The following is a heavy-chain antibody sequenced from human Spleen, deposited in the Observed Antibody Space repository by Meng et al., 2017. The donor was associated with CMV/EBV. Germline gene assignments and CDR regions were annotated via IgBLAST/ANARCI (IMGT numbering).Heavy chain of an antibody. CDR3: ARREVWDY. J-gene: IGHJ4*02. Sequence: GESLKISCAASGFTFSSYSMNWVRQAPGKGLEWVSYISSSGTIYYADSVKGRFTISRDNAQNSLYLQMNSLRAEDTAVYYCARREVWDYWGQGALVTVSS. D-gene: IGHD1-26*01. CDR2: ISSSGTI. V-gene: IGHV3-48*04. CDR1: GFTFSSYS.